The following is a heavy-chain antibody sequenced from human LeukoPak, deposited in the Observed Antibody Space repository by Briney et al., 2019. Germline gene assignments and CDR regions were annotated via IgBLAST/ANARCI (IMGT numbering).Heavy chain of an antibody. Sequence: SETLSLTCTVSGGSISSYYWSWIRQPPGKGLEWIGYIFYSGSTNCNPSLKSRVTISVDTSKNQFSLKLSSVTAADTAVYYCARGSSSWPYAFDIWGQGTMVTVSS. J-gene: IGHJ3*02. CDR1: GGSISSYY. V-gene: IGHV4-59*01. CDR3: ARGSSSWPYAFDI. CDR2: IFYSGST. D-gene: IGHD6-13*01.